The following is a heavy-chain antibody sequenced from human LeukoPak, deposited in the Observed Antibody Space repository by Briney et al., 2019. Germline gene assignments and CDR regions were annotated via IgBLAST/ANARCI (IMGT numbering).Heavy chain of an antibody. CDR3: ASTSSQEGMDV. CDR2: INPNTGGT. Sequence: GASVKVSCKASGYTFTGYHMHWVRQAPGQGLEWVGWINPNTGGTNYAQRFQGRVTMTRDTSISTAYMELSRLSSDDTAIYYCASTSSQEGMDVWGQGTTVTVSS. D-gene: IGHD6-6*01. CDR1: GYTFTGYH. J-gene: IGHJ6*02. V-gene: IGHV1-2*02.